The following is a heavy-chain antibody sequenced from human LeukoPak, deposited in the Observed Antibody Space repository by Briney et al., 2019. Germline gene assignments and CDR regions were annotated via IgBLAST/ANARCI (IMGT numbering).Heavy chain of an antibody. CDR1: GYTFTSYD. V-gene: IGHV1-69*06. D-gene: IGHD2-21*01. CDR3: ARVPIYCGGECYNDY. CDR2: IIPIFGTA. Sequence: GASVKVSCKASGYTFTSYDINWVRQAPGQGLEWMGGIIPIFGTANYAQKFQGRVTITADKSTYTAYMELNSLRSEDTAVYYCARVPIYCGGECYNDYWGQGTLITVSS. J-gene: IGHJ4*02.